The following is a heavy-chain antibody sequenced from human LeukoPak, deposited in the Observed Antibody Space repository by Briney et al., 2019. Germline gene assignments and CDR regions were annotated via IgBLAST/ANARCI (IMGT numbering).Heavy chain of an antibody. CDR3: VKYSSGWYYDY. Sequence: GGSLRLSCSASGFTFSKYAMHWVRQAPGKGLEYVSAINDNGSSTYYADSVKGRFSISRDNSKSTLYLQMSSLRTEDTAVYYCVKYSSGWYYDYWGQGTLVTVSS. CDR1: GFTFSKYA. J-gene: IGHJ4*02. D-gene: IGHD6-19*01. V-gene: IGHV3-64D*09. CDR2: INDNGSST.